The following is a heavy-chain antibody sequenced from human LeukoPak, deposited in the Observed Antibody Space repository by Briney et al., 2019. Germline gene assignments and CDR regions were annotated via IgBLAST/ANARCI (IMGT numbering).Heavy chain of an antibody. D-gene: IGHD2-2*02. CDR1: GFTFSSYA. CDR2: ISSNGGST. J-gene: IGHJ6*04. CDR3: VKEWYCSSTSCYIMDV. Sequence: GGSLRLSCSASGFTFSSYAMHWVRPAPGKGLEYGSAISSNGGSTYYADSVKGRFTISRDNSKNTLYLQMSSLRAEDTAVYYCVKEWYCSSTSCYIMDVWGKGTTVTVSS. V-gene: IGHV3-64D*06.